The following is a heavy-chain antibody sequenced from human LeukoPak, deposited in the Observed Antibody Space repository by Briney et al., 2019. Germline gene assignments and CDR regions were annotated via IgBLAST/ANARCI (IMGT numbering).Heavy chain of an antibody. Sequence: SETLSLTCTVSGGSVSSGSYYWSWIRQPPGKGLEWIGYIYYSGSTNYNPSLKSRVTILVDTFKNQFSLKLSSVTAADTAVYYCARGRAMVTWGQGTLVTVSS. CDR2: IYYSGST. V-gene: IGHV4-61*01. J-gene: IGHJ4*02. CDR3: ARGRAMVT. D-gene: IGHD5-18*01. CDR1: GGSVSSGSYY.